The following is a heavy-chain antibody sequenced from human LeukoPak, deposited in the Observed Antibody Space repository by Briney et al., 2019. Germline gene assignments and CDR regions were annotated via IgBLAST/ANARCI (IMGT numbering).Heavy chain of an antibody. D-gene: IGHD6-19*01. CDR1: GYTLTELS. V-gene: IGHV1-24*01. CDR3: AREGAHGIAVAGTSHYFDY. Sequence: ASGKVSCKVSGYTLTELSMHWVRQAPGKGLEWRGGFDPEDGETIYAQKFQGRVTMTEDTSTDTAYMELSSLRSEDTAVYYCAREGAHGIAVAGTSHYFDYWGQGTLVTVSS. CDR2: FDPEDGET. J-gene: IGHJ4*02.